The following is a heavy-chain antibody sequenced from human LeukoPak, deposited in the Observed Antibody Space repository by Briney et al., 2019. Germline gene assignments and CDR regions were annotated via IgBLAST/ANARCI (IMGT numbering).Heavy chain of an antibody. Sequence: ASEKVSRNASGYTFTGYYMHWVRQAPGQALEWMGWINPNSGGTNYAQKFQGRVTMTRDTSISTAYMELSRLRSDDTAVYYCARDQSGSSGYSDYWGQGTLVTVSS. CDR3: ARDQSGSSGYSDY. D-gene: IGHD3-22*01. CDR1: GYTFTGYY. CDR2: INPNSGGT. J-gene: IGHJ4*02. V-gene: IGHV1-2*02.